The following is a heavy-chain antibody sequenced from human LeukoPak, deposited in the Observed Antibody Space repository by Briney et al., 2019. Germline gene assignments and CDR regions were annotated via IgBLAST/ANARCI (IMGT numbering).Heavy chain of an antibody. Sequence: ASVKVSCKASGYTFTGYYMHWVRQAPGQGLEWMGWINPNSGGTNYAQKFQGWVTMTRDTSISTAYMELSRLRSDDTAVYYCARDRIAVAGTDYYYGMDVWGQGTTVTVSS. CDR3: ARDRIAVAGTDYYYGMDV. V-gene: IGHV1-2*04. CDR2: INPNSGGT. J-gene: IGHJ6*02. D-gene: IGHD6-19*01. CDR1: GYTFTGYY.